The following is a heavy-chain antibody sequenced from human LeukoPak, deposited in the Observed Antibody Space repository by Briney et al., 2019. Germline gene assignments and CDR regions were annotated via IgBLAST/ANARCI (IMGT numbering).Heavy chain of an antibody. V-gene: IGHV3-7*04. CDR3: ARDHHPSYYLPDY. CDR2: IKEDGSEK. D-gene: IGHD1-26*01. Sequence: GGSLKLSCAVSGFTFSSYWMTWVRQAPGKGLEWVASIKEDGSEKYYEDSVKGRFTISRDNAKNSLYLQMNSLRAEDTAVYYCARDHHPSYYLPDYWGQGTLVTVSS. CDR1: GFTFSSYW. J-gene: IGHJ4*02.